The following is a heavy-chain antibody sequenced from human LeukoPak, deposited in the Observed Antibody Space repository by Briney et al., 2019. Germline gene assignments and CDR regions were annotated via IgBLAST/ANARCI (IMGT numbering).Heavy chain of an antibody. CDR3: ARGVGSRRAAGFDY. D-gene: IGHD6-25*01. CDR2: INHSGST. J-gene: IGHJ4*02. Sequence: GSLRLSCAASGFTVSSNYMSWVRQPPGKGLEWIGEINHSGSTNYNPSLKSRVTISVDTSKNQFSLKLSSVTAADTAVYYCARGVGSRRAAGFDYWGQGTLVTVSS. CDR1: GFTVSSNY. V-gene: IGHV4-34*01.